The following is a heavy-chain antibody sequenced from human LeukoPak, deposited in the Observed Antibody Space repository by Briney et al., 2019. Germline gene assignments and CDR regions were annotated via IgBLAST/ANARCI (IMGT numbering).Heavy chain of an antibody. V-gene: IGHV3-74*01. D-gene: IGHD2-21*01. Sequence: GSLRLSCAASGFTFSSAWMHWVRQTPGKGLVWVSRINSDGSSTNYADSVKGRFTISRDNAKNMVNLQVNSLRAEDTAIYYCTRDYSYAMAVWGQGTTVTVSS. CDR2: INSDGSST. J-gene: IGHJ6*02. CDR1: GFTFSSAW. CDR3: TRDYSYAMAV.